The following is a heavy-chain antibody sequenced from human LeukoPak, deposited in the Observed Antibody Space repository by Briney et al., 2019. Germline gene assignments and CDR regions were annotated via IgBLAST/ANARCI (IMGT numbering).Heavy chain of an antibody. V-gene: IGHV3-53*01. J-gene: IGHJ4*02. CDR2: IYSGGST. CDR1: GFTVGSNY. CDR3: ARNNYYDSSGSLDY. D-gene: IGHD3-22*01. Sequence: GGSLRLSCAASGFTVGSNYMSWVRQAPGKGLEWVSVIYSGGSTYYADSVKGRFTISRDNSKNTLYLQMNSLRAEDAAVYYRARNNYYDSSGSLDYWGQGTLVTVSS.